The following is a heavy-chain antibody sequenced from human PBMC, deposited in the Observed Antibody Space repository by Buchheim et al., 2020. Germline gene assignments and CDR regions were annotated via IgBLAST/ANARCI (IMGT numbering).Heavy chain of an antibody. CDR3: ARELGAVAGTWMSYYYYYGMDV. CDR1: GYTFTSYD. Sequence: QVQLVQSGAEVKKPGASVKVSCKASGYTFTSYDINWVRQATGQGLEWMGWMNPNSGNTGYAQKFQGRVTMTRNTSISTAYMELSSLRSEDTAVYYCARELGAVAGTWMSYYYYYGMDVWGQGTT. J-gene: IGHJ6*02. D-gene: IGHD6-19*01. CDR2: MNPNSGNT. V-gene: IGHV1-8*01.